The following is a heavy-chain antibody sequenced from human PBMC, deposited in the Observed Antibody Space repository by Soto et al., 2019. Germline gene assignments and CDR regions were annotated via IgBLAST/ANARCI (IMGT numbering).Heavy chain of an antibody. D-gene: IGHD4-17*01. J-gene: IGHJ6*02. CDR3: ARVGRDYGDSIYYYGMDV. CDR2: IYYSGST. CDR1: GGSIISGDYY. V-gene: IGHV4-61*08. Sequence: SETLSLTCTVSGGSIISGDYYWSWIRQPPGKRQERIGYIYYSGSTNYNPSLKSRVTISVDTSKNQFSLKLSSVTAADTAVYYCARVGRDYGDSIYYYGMDVWGQGTTVTVSS.